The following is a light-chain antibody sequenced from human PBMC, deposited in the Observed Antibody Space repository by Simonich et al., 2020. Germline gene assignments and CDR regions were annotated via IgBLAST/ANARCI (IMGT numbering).Light chain of an antibody. J-gene: IGKJ1*01. CDR2: WAS. CDR3: QQSYSTPWT. CDR1: QSVLYSYNNTNY. V-gene: IGKV4-1*01. Sequence: DIVMTQSPDSLAVSLGERATINCKSSQSVLYSYNNTNYLAWYQQKPGQPPKLLIYWASTRESGVPDRFSGSGSGTDFTLTISSLQAEDFATYYCQQSYSTPWTFGQGTKVEIK.